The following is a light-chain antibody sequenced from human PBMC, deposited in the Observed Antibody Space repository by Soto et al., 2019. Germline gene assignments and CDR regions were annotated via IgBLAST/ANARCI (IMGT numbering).Light chain of an antibody. CDR3: CSYAGSRRV. J-gene: IGLJ1*01. CDR1: SSDVGSYNL. Sequence: QSALTQPASVSGSPGQSITISCTGTSSDVGSYNLVSWYQQHSGKAPKLMIYEGSKRPSGVSNRFSGSKSGNTASLTISGLQAEDEADYYCCSYAGSRRVFGTGTKVTVL. CDR2: EGS. V-gene: IGLV2-23*01.